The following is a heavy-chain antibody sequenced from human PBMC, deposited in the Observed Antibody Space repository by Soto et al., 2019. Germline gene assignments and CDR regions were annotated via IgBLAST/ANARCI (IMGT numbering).Heavy chain of an antibody. D-gene: IGHD3-22*01. CDR2: IKPDSGGT. V-gene: IGHV1-2*02. CDR3: ARLKGLFDSSPNTWEAHYNYGLDL. CDR1: GYIFTGFY. Sequence: GASVKVSCKASGYIFTGFYIHWVRQAPGQGLEWMGGIKPDSGGTDYAEKFQGRVTMTSDTSINTAYMELSRLRHDDTAVYYCARLKGLFDSSPNTWEAHYNYGLDLWGQGTTVTVSS. J-gene: IGHJ6*02.